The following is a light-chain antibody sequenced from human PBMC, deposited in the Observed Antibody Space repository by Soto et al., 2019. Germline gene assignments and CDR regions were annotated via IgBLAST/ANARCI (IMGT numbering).Light chain of an antibody. CDR1: SSDVGDYNY. J-gene: IGLJ3*02. V-gene: IGLV2-11*01. Sequence: QSVLTQPRTVSGSPGQSVTISCTGTSSDVGDYNYVSWYQQHPGKAPKLMISDVNKRPSGVPHRFSGSKSGNTASLTISGLQAEDEADYYCCSFAGSYTFGVFGGGTKLTVL. CDR3: CSFAGSYTFGV. CDR2: DVN.